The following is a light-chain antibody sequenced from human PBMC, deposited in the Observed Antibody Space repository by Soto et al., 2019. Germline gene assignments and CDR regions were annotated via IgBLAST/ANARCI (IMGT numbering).Light chain of an antibody. CDR3: SSYTSSSTYVV. CDR1: SSDVGGYNY. V-gene: IGLV2-14*01. J-gene: IGLJ2*01. CDR2: EVS. Sequence: QSVLTQPASVSGSPGQSITISCTGTSSDVGGYNYVSWYQQHPGKAPKLMIYEVSNRPSGVSNRVSGSKSGNTPSLTISGLQAEDEADYYCSSYTSSSTYVVFGGGTKLTVL.